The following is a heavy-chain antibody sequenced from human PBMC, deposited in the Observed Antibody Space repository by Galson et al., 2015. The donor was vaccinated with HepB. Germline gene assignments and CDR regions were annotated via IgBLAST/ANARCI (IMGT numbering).Heavy chain of an antibody. D-gene: IGHD6-19*01. V-gene: IGHV3-23*01. CDR3: AKVFPEKTDGWYRQALYYFDS. CDR1: GFTFSSYA. J-gene: IGHJ4*01. Sequence: SLRLSCAASGFTFSSYAMSWVRQAPGKGLEWVSTIRGSGGSTHYADSVKGRFTISRDNSKNTVFLQMNSLRADDTAMYFCAKVFPEKTDGWYRQALYYFDSWGHGTRVTVSS. CDR2: IRGSGGST.